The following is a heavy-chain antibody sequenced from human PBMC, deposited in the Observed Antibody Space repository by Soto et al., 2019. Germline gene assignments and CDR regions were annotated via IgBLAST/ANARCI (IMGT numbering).Heavy chain of an antibody. V-gene: IGHV3-48*04. CDR3: ARAYNWNYGFSAFDI. D-gene: IGHD1-7*01. CDR1: GFTFSSYA. Sequence: GGSLRLSCAASGFTFSSYAMSWVRQAPGKGLEWVSYISSSASTIYYADSVKGRFTISRDNAKNSLYLQMNSLRAEDTAVYYCARAYNWNYGFSAFDIWGQGTTVTVSS. CDR2: ISSSASTI. J-gene: IGHJ3*02.